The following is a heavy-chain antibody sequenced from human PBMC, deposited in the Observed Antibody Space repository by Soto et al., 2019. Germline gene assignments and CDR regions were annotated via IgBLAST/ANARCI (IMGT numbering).Heavy chain of an antibody. CDR3: AREQVSGAYFNY. Sequence: QVQLVQSGAEVKKAGSSVKVSCKASGDTLNNYALSWVRQAPGEGLEWMGGIIPMFGTPNYAQKFQGRVTISADKSTSTVYMELSSLRSEDTAVYFCAREQVSGAYFNYWGQGTPVTVSS. D-gene: IGHD3-10*01. CDR1: GDTLNNYA. CDR2: IIPMFGTP. V-gene: IGHV1-69*06. J-gene: IGHJ4*02.